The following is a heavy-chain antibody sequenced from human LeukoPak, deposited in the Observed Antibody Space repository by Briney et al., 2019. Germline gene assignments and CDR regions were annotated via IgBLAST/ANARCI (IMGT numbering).Heavy chain of an antibody. CDR3: ARSPSSGWYDLADY. Sequence: GGSLRLSCAASGFTFSSYAMHWVRQAPGKGLEWVAVISYDGSNKYYADSVKGRFTISRDNSKNTLYLQMNSLRAEDTAVYYCARSPSSGWYDLADYWGQGTLVTVSS. J-gene: IGHJ4*02. CDR1: GFTFSSYA. V-gene: IGHV3-30*04. CDR2: ISYDGSNK. D-gene: IGHD6-19*01.